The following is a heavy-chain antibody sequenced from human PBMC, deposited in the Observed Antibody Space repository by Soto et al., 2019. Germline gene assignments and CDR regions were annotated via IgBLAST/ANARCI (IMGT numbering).Heavy chain of an antibody. CDR3: ARGWELLIAFDI. J-gene: IGHJ3*02. Sequence: ASLKVSCKASGYTFTGYYMHWVRQAPGQGLEWMGWINPNSGDTNYAQKFQGRVTMTRDTSISTAYMELSRLRSDDTAVYYCARGWELLIAFDIWGQGTMVTVSS. D-gene: IGHD1-26*01. CDR2: INPNSGDT. CDR1: GYTFTGYY. V-gene: IGHV1-2*02.